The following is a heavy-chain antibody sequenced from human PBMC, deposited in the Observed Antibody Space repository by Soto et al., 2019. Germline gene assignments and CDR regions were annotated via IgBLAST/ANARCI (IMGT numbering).Heavy chain of an antibody. CDR2: ISSSSSTI. Sequence: PGGSLRLSFAACEFAFSSDSMNWVRQAPGKGLEWVSYISSSSSTIFYADSVKGRFTISRDNAKNSLYLQMNSLRAEDTAVYYCARDIDGGGQGTLVTVSS. D-gene: IGHD2-15*01. J-gene: IGHJ4*02. V-gene: IGHV3-48*01. CDR1: EFAFSSDS. CDR3: ARDIDG.